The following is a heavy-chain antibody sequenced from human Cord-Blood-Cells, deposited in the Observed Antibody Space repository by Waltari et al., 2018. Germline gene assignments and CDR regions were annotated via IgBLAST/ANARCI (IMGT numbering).Heavy chain of an antibody. CDR2: IYYSGRT. CDR1: GGSTSSYY. Sequence: QVQLQESGPGLVKPSETLSLTCTVPGGSTSSYYWSWIRQPPGKGLEWIGYIYYSGRTNYNPSLKSRVTISVDTSKTQFSLKLSSVTAADTAVYYCARLSGYPHYWGQGTLVTVSS. CDR3: ARLSGYPHY. J-gene: IGHJ4*02. D-gene: IGHD5-12*01. V-gene: IGHV4-59*08.